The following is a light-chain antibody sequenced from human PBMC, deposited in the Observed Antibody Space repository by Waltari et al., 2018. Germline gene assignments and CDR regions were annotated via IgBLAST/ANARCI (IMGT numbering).Light chain of an antibody. V-gene: IGLV1-51*01. CDR2: DNN. J-gene: IGLJ2*01. CDR1: SPHIGSNS. CDR3: GTWDGSLTAGV. Sequence: QSVLTQPPSVSAAPGQNVTIPCSGSSPHIGSNSVPWYQQLPGTAPKLLIYDNNQRPSGSPDRFSGSRSGTSATLGITGLQTGDEADYYCGTWDGSLTAGVFGGGTKVTVL.